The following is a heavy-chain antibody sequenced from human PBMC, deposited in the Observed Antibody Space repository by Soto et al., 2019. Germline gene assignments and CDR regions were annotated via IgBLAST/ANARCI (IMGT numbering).Heavy chain of an antibody. D-gene: IGHD5-12*01. CDR2: INPNSGGT. CDR1: GYTFTGYY. V-gene: IGHV1-2*04. J-gene: IGHJ4*02. CDR3: ARARNIVATKSYYFDY. Sequence: ASVKVSCKASGYTFTGYYMHWVRQAPGQGLEWMGWINPNSGGTNYAQKFQGWVTMTRDTSISTAYMELSRLRSDDTAVYYCARARNIVATKSYYFDYWGQGTLVTVSS.